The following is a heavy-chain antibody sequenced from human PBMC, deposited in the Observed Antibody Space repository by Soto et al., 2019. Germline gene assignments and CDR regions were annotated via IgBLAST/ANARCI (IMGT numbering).Heavy chain of an antibody. CDR1: GFSFSSYA. Sequence: GGSLRLSCAASGFSFSSYAMSWVRQAPGKGLEWVSGISGGGGSTDYADSVKGRFTISRDNSKNTLYLQLNSLRAEDTAVYYCAKDSGAVAGPYWGQGXLVTVYS. CDR2: ISGGGGST. CDR3: AKDSGAVAGPY. J-gene: IGHJ4*02. V-gene: IGHV3-23*01. D-gene: IGHD6-19*01.